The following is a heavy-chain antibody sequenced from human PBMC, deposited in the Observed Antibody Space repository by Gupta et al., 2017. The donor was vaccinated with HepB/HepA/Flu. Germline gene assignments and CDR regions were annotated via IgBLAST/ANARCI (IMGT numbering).Heavy chain of an antibody. V-gene: IGHV3-74*01. CDR1: GFTFSTYW. CDR2: INSDGRST. CDR3: ARGGDDSSGYYFPFDH. Sequence: EVQLVESGGDLVQPGGSLRLSCAASGFTFSTYWMHWVRQAPGKGLVWVSRINSDGRSTNYADSVKGRLTISRDNAKNTLYLQMNSLRAEDTAVYYCARGGDDSSGYYFPFDHWGQGTLVTVSS. D-gene: IGHD3-22*01. J-gene: IGHJ4*02.